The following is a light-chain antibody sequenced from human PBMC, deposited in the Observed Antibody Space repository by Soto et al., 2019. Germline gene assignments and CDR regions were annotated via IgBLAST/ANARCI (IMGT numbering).Light chain of an antibody. CDR1: SNDVGGYNL. J-gene: IGLJ2*01. Sequence: QSLLTQPASVSGSPGQSSTISCTGTSNDVGGYNLVSWFQQHPGKAPKLMISEVNKRPSGVSNRFSGSKSGNTASLTISGLQAEDEADYYCCSYAGSRGVVFGGGTKLTVL. V-gene: IGLV2-23*02. CDR2: EVN. CDR3: CSYAGSRGVV.